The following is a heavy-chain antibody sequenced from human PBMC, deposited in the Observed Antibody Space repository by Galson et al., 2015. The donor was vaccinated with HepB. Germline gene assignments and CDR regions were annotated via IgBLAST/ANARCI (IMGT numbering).Heavy chain of an antibody. D-gene: IGHD7-27*01. CDR3: ATTPAVGIKGGY. CDR1: GFTFSSYA. J-gene: IGHJ4*02. V-gene: IGHV3-23*01. Sequence: SLRLSCAASGFTFSSYAMSWVRQAPGKGLEWVSAISGSGGSTYYADSVKGRFTISRDNFKNTLYLQMNSLRAEDTAVYYCATTPAVGIKGGYWGQGTLVTVSS. CDR2: ISGSGGST.